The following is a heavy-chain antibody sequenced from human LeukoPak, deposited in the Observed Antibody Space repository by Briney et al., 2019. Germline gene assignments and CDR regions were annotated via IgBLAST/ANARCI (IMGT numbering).Heavy chain of an antibody. CDR1: GFTLGNYV. CDR3: AKDSSSRFYYYYGMDV. CDR2: IWYDGSNE. D-gene: IGHD6-6*01. J-gene: IGHJ6*02. V-gene: IGHV3-30*02. Sequence: GGSLRLSCAASGFTLGNYVMHWVRQAPGKGLEWVAVIWYDGSNEYYADSVKGRFTISRDNSKNTLYLQMNSLRAEDTAVYYCAKDSSSRFYYYYGMDVWGQGTTVAVSS.